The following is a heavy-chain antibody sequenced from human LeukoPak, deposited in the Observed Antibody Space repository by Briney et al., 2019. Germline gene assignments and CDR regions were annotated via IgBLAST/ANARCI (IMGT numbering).Heavy chain of an antibody. CDR3: ARSPVAVAGSNWFDP. CDR2: TYYRSKWYS. CDR1: GDSFASNSAA. V-gene: IGHV6-1*01. D-gene: IGHD6-19*01. J-gene: IGHJ5*02. Sequence: SQTLSHTCGISGDSFASNSAAWNWIRQSPSRGLEWLGRTYYRSKWYSEYAAFVKSRITINPDTSKNQFSLQLNSVTPEDTAVYYCARSPVAVAGSNWFDPWGQGTLVTVSS.